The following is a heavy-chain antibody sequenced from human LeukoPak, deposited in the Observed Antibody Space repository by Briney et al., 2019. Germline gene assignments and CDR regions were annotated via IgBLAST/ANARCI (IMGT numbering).Heavy chain of an antibody. Sequence: PGGSLRLSCAASGFTFSSYAMSWVRQAPGKGLEWVSAISGSGGSTYYADSVKGRFTISRDNSKNTLYLQMNSLRAEDTAVYYCAKEGMATIFGIPDYYYYYMDVWGKGTTVTISS. V-gene: IGHV3-23*01. CDR2: ISGSGGST. D-gene: IGHD5-24*01. J-gene: IGHJ6*03. CDR3: AKEGMATIFGIPDYYYYYMDV. CDR1: GFTFSSYA.